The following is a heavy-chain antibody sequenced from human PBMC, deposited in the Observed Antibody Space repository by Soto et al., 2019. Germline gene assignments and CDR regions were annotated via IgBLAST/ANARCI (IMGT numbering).Heavy chain of an antibody. CDR3: GRSLNYVGMNWLDP. D-gene: IGHD1-7*01. Sequence: QLLLQESGSGLVRPSQTLSLTCGVSGGSLTGAGYSWTWIRQTQGQGLEWIGRIYHTGNAYYNPSLIGRLTISVDTSKIQFSLNLPSLSAADTAIYYCGRSLNYVGMNWLDPWGQGTVVTVSS. CDR1: GGSLTGAGYS. CDR2: IYHTGNA. J-gene: IGHJ5*02. V-gene: IGHV4-30-2*01.